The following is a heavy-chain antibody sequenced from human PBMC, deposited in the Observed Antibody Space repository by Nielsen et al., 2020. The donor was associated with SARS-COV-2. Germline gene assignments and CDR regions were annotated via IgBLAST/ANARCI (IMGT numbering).Heavy chain of an antibody. Sequence: GGSLRLSCAASGFTVSSNYMSWVRQAPGKGLEWVSVIYSGGSTYYADSVKGRFTISRDNSKNTLYLQMNSLRAEDTAVYYCAREALPHCSGGSCYQRSDAFDIWGQGTMVTVSS. CDR1: GFTVSSNY. D-gene: IGHD2-15*01. J-gene: IGHJ3*02. V-gene: IGHV3-53*01. CDR2: IYSGGST. CDR3: AREALPHCSGGSCYQRSDAFDI.